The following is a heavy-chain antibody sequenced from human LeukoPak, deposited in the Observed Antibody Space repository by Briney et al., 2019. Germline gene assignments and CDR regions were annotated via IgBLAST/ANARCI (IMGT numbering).Heavy chain of an antibody. CDR3: ARDRGAATRSDH. D-gene: IGHD1-26*01. CDR2: IKQDGSEK. J-gene: IGHJ4*02. V-gene: IGHV3-7*01. Sequence: GGSLRLSCAASGFIVSSNYMSWVRQAPGKGLEWVANIKQDGSEKYYVDSVKGRFTISRDNAKNSLYLQMNSLRAEDTAVYYCARDRGAATRSDHWGQGTLVTVSS. CDR1: GFIVSSNY.